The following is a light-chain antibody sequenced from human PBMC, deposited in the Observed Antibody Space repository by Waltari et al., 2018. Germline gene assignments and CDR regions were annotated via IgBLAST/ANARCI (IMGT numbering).Light chain of an antibody. CDR2: KAS. Sequence: DTQMTQSPSSLSASVGDRLTITCRASQSISNWLDWYQQKPGKAPKLLIYKASTLESGVPSRFSGSGSGTEFTLTISSLQPDDFATYYCQQYNSYSLLTFGGGTKVEIK. CDR1: QSISNW. V-gene: IGKV1-5*03. J-gene: IGKJ4*01. CDR3: QQYNSYSLLT.